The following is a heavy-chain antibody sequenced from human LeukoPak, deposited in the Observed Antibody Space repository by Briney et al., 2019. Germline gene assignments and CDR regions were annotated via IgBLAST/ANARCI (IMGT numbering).Heavy chain of an antibody. D-gene: IGHD3-10*01. Sequence: GGSLRLSCAASGFSFDNYAMNWVRQAPGKGLEWVSAISASGGSTFIADSVKGRFIVSRDNSQNTLYLQVNSLRAGDTAVYYCAKGGDDYYGSGSHYPFDYWGQGTLVTVSS. CDR3: AKGGDDYYGSGSHYPFDY. CDR2: ISASGGST. V-gene: IGHV3-23*01. J-gene: IGHJ4*02. CDR1: GFSFDNYA.